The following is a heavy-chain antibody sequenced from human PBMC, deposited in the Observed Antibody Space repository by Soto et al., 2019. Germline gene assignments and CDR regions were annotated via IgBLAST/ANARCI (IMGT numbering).Heavy chain of an antibody. J-gene: IGHJ5*02. CDR1: GGSFSGYY. CDR2: INHSGST. CDR3: ARIRIGFWSGYYWFDP. V-gene: IGHV4-34*01. D-gene: IGHD3-3*01. Sequence: SETLSLTCAVYGGSFSGYYWSWIRQPPGKGLEWIGEINHSGSTNYNPSIKSRVTISVDTSKNQFSLKLSSVNAADTVVYYCARIRIGFWSGYYWFDPWGQGTLVTVSS.